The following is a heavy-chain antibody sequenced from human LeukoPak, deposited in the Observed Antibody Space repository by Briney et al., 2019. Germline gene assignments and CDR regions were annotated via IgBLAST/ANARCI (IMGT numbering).Heavy chain of an antibody. D-gene: IGHD3-9*01. CDR2: MNPNSGNT. CDR1: GYTFTGYY. J-gene: IGHJ4*02. Sequence: GASVKVSCKASGYTFTGYYMHWVRQAPGQGLEWMGWMNPNSGNTGYAQKFQGRVTMTRNTSISTAYMELSSLRSEDTAVYYCARGFRVGDVLRYFDWFYPPLSYFDYWGQGTLVTVSS. CDR3: ARGFRVGDVLRYFDWFYPPLSYFDY. V-gene: IGHV1-8*02.